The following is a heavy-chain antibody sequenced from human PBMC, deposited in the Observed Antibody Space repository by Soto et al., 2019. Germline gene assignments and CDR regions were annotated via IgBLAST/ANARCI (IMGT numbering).Heavy chain of an antibody. Sequence: GGSPRLSCAASGFTFSSYGMHWVRQAPGKGLEWVAVIWYDGSNKYYADSVKGRFTISRDNSKNTLYLQMNSLRAEDTAVYYCAREANYYDSSGYYDFDYWGQGTLVTVSS. V-gene: IGHV3-33*01. CDR2: IWYDGSNK. D-gene: IGHD3-22*01. CDR3: AREANYYDSSGYYDFDY. CDR1: GFTFSSYG. J-gene: IGHJ4*02.